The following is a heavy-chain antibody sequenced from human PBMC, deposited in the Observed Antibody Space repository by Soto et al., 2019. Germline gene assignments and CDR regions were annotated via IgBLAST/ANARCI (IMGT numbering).Heavy chain of an antibody. CDR2: ISAYNGNT. J-gene: IGHJ5*02. Sequence: QVQLVQSGAEVKKPGASVKVSCKASGYTFTSYGISWVRQAPGQGLEWMGWISAYNGNTNYAQKLQGRVTMTTDTPTSTAHMDLRSLRSDDTAVYYCARERCGGDCYYNWFDPWGQGTLVTVSS. CDR3: ARERCGGDCYYNWFDP. CDR1: GYTFTSYG. D-gene: IGHD2-21*02. V-gene: IGHV1-18*01.